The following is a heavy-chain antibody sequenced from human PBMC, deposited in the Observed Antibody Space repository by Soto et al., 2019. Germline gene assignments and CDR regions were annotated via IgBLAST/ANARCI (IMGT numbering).Heavy chain of an antibody. J-gene: IGHJ5*02. V-gene: IGHV4-39*01. CDR1: GGSISSSSYY. CDR2: IYYSGST. Sequence: SETLSLTCTVSGGSISSSSYYWGWIRQPPGKGLEWIGSIYYSGSTYYNPSLKSRVTISVDTSKNQFSLKLSSVTAADTAVYYCASEVRPKVPFDPWGQGTLVTVSS. CDR3: ASEVRPKVPFDP. D-gene: IGHD3-22*01.